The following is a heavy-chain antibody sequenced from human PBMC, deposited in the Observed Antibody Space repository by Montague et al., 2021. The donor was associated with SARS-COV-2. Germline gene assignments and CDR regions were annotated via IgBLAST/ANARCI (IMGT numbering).Heavy chain of an antibody. CDR3: ARHVSGSLTHFHH. CDR2: IYYSGST. J-gene: IGHJ1*01. D-gene: IGHD1-26*01. CDR1: GGSISSSSYY. V-gene: IGHV4-61*05. Sequence: SETLSLTCVVSGGSISSSSYYWAWIRQPPGKGLEWIGYIYYSGSTNYNPSLKSRVTISVDTSKNQFSLNLSSVTAADTAVYYCARHVSGSLTHFHHWGQGSLVTVSS.